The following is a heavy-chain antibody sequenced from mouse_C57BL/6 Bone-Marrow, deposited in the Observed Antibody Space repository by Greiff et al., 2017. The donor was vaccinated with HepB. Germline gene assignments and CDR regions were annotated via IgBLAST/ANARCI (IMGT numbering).Heavy chain of an antibody. CDR1: GFTFSDYY. V-gene: IGHV5-12*01. J-gene: IGHJ4*01. CDR3: ARHWTTVVRYAMDY. Sequence: EVKLEESGGGLVQPGGSLKLSCAASGFTFSDYYMYWVRQTPEKRLEWVAYISNGGGSTYYPDTVKGRFTISRDNAKNTLYLQMSRLKSEDTAMYYCARHWTTVVRYAMDYWGQGTSVTVSS. D-gene: IGHD1-1*01. CDR2: ISNGGGST.